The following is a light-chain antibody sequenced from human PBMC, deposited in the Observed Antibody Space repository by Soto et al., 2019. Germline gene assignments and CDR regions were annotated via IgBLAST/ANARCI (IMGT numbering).Light chain of an antibody. CDR3: QQYNDWLWT. Sequence: TQSPATLSASTGERVTLSFRATQSVTYNLAWYQQKPGQAPRLLIYGASTRPTGIPARFSGRGSGTEFTLTITSLQSEDFAVYYCQQYNDWLWTFGQGTKVDIK. J-gene: IGKJ1*01. CDR2: GAS. V-gene: IGKV3-15*01. CDR1: QSVTYN.